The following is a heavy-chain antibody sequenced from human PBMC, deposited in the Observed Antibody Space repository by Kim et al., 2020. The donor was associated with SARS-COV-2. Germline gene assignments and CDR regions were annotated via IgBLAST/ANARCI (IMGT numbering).Heavy chain of an antibody. J-gene: IGHJ4*02. CDR2: INHSGST. D-gene: IGHD3-3*01. CDR1: GGSFSGYY. CDR3: ATLYYDFWSGSDY. V-gene: IGHV4-34*01. Sequence: SETLSLTCAVYGGSFSGYYWSWIRQPPGKGLEWIGEINHSGSTNYNPSLKSRVTISVDTSKNQFSLKLSAVTAADTAVYYCATLYYDFWSGSDYWGQGT.